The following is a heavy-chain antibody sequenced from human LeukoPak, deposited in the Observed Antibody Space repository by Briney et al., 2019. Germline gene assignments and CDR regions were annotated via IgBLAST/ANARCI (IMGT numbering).Heavy chain of an antibody. CDR2: IYYSGST. CDR3: ARDGSFKFDP. Sequence: WVRQPPGKGLEWIGSIYYSGSTYYNPSLKSRVTISVDTSKNQFSLKLSSVTAADTAVYYCARDGSFKFDPWGQGTLVTVSS. V-gene: IGHV4-39*02. J-gene: IGHJ5*02. D-gene: IGHD6-6*01.